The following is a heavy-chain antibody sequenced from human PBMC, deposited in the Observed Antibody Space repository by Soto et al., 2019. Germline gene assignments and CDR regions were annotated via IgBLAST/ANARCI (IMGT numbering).Heavy chain of an antibody. CDR1: GGSISSGDYY. CDR3: ARDSTDYYDSSGYLAY. CDR2: IYYSGST. Sequence: PSETLSLTCTVSGGSISSGDYYWSWIRQPPGKGLEWIGYIYYSGSTYYNPSLKSRVTISVDTSKNQFSLKLSSVTAADTAVYYCARDSTDYYDSSGYLAYWGQGTLVTVSS. J-gene: IGHJ4*02. D-gene: IGHD3-22*01. V-gene: IGHV4-30-4*01.